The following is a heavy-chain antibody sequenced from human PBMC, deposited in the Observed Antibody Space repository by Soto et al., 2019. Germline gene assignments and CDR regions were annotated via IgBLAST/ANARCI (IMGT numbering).Heavy chain of an antibody. CDR3: AKAPVYGSGGWFDL. CDR1: GFIFKNYA. Sequence: ESQLVESGGGLVQPGRSLRLSCEASGFIFKNYAMVWVRQGPGKGLEWVSSISWNSGNLDYGDSVKGRFTISRDNAKNSLYLQMTSLRTEDTAWYFCAKAPVYGSGGWFDLWGRGTLVTVSS. V-gene: IGHV3-9*01. J-gene: IGHJ5*02. CDR2: ISWNSGNL. D-gene: IGHD3-10*01.